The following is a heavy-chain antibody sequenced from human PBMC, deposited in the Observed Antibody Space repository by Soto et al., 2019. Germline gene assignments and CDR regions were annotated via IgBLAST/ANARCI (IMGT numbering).Heavy chain of an antibody. D-gene: IGHD2-15*01. J-gene: IGHJ4*02. V-gene: IGHV4-30-4*01. CDR2: IYYSGNT. CDR1: GDSISSGDYY. Sequence: PSETLSLTCTVSGDSISSGDYYWSWIRQPPGKGLEWIGCIYYSGNTYYNPSLKRRFSISVDTSKNQFSLKLSSVTAAYTAVYYCARHTPAISISDHWGQGTLVTVSS. CDR3: ARHTPAISISDH.